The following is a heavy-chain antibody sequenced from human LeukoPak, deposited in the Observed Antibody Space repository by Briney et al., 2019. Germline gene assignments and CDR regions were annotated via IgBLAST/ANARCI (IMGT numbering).Heavy chain of an antibody. CDR3: ARDDIVIVPAAISFDY. J-gene: IGHJ4*02. V-gene: IGHV3-23*01. Sequence: GGPLSLLCAASGFPFSSYAMSWVRQAPGKGLEWVSAISGSGGNTYYADSVKGRFTISRDNSKNTLYLQMNSLRADDTAVYYCARDDIVIVPAAISFDYWGQGTLVTVSS. CDR2: ISGSGGNT. CDR1: GFPFSSYA. D-gene: IGHD2-2*01.